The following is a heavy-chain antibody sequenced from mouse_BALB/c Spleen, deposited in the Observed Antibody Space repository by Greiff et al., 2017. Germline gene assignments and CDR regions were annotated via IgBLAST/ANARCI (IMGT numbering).Heavy chain of an antibody. CDR2: IYPGDGDT. D-gene: IGHD2-4*01. CDR1: GYTFTSYW. V-gene: IGHV1-87*01. Sequence: QVQLKQSGAELARPGASVKLSCKASGYTFTSYWMQWVKQRPGQGLEWIGAIYPGDGDTRYTQKFKGKATLTADKSSSTAYMQLSSLASEDSAVYYCARLDYAMDYWGQGTSVTVSS. CDR3: ARLDYAMDY. J-gene: IGHJ4*01.